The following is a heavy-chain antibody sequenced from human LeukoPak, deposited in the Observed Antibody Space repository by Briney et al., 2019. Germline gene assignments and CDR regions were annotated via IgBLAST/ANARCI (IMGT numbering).Heavy chain of an antibody. CDR3: GRDMDV. CDR1: GFTFSSYW. J-gene: IGHJ6*02. CDR2: IKQDGSER. Sequence: GGSLRVSCAASGFTFSSYWMSWVRQAPGEGLQWVANIKQDGSERYYVGSVKGRFTVSRDNAKNSLYLQMNSLRTEDTAVYYCGRDMDVWGQGTTVTVSS. V-gene: IGHV3-7*03.